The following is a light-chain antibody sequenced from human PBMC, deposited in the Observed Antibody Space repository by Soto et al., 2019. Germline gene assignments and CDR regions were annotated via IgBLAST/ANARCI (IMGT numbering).Light chain of an antibody. CDR3: EERGNWPWLS. V-gene: IGKV3-11*01. Sequence: EIVLKQSPGTLSLSPGERATLSCRASHSVNNYLAWYQQKPGQAPRLLIYDASNRATGIPARFSGSGSGTDFTLTITSLEPDDFGAYDCEERGNWPWLSFGGGTRVEIK. CDR1: HSVNNY. J-gene: IGKJ4*01. CDR2: DAS.